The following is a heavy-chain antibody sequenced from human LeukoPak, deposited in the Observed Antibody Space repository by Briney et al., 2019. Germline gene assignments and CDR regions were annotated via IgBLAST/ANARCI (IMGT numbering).Heavy chain of an antibody. CDR1: GGSISSGGYS. V-gene: IGHV4-30-2*01. Sequence: PSQTLSLTCAVWGGSISSGGYSGSWIRQPPGKGLEWIEYIYHSGSTYYNPSLKSRVTISVDRSKNQLSLKLSSVTAADTAVYHCASSITMVRGGSEDYWGQGTLVTVSS. CDR3: ASSITMVRGGSEDY. D-gene: IGHD3-10*01. CDR2: IYHSGST. J-gene: IGHJ4*02.